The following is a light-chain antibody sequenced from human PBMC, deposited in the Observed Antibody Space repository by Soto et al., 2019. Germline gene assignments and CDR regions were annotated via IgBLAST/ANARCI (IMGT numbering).Light chain of an antibody. CDR1: SSTIGSKT. CDR2: TTN. V-gene: IGLV1-44*01. CDR3: AAWNDSLNGVV. Sequence: QSVLTQPPSASGTPGQRVTISCSGSSSTIGSKTLNWYQHLPGSAPKLLIHTTNQRPSGVPDRFSGSKSGTSASLAISGLQPEDEADYYCAAWNDSLNGVVFGGGTQLTVL. J-gene: IGLJ3*02.